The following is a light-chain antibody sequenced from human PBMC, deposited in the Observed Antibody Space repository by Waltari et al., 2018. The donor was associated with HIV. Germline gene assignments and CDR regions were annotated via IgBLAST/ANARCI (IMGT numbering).Light chain of an antibody. CDR3: QQRSGWPLT. J-gene: IGKJ4*01. CDR1: QSVTSL. V-gene: IGKV3-11*01. Sequence: EIVLTQSPATLSLSPGERATLSCRASQSVTSLLAWYQQKPGQVPRLLIYDASYRATGIPARFSGSGSGTDFTLSISSLEPDDFAVYYCQQRSGWPLTFGGGTKVEIK. CDR2: DAS.